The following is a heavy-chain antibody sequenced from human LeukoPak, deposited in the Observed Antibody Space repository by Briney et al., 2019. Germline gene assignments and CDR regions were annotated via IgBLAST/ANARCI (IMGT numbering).Heavy chain of an antibody. CDR2: IIPIFGTA. D-gene: IGHD3-10*01. CDR1: GGTFSSYA. J-gene: IGHJ4*02. V-gene: IGHV1-69*13. Sequence: SVKVSCKASGGTFSSYAISWVRQAPGQGLEGMGGIIPIFGTANYAQKFQGRVTITADESTSTAYMELSSLRSEDTAVYYCARVLVYRGWFGELLRAPGFDYWGQGTLVTVSS. CDR3: ARVLVYRGWFGELLRAPGFDY.